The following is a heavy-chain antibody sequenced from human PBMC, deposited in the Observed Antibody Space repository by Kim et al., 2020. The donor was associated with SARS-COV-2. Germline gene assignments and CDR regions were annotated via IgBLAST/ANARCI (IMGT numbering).Heavy chain of an antibody. D-gene: IGHD6-19*01. CDR3: VKRFGIAVSGSFDY. Sequence: GGSLRLSCSASGFTFSSYAMHWVRQAPGKGLEYVSAISSNGGSTYYADSVKGRFTISRDNSKNTLYLQMSSLRAEDTAVYYCVKRFGIAVSGSFDYWGQGTLVTVSS. V-gene: IGHV3-64D*06. J-gene: IGHJ4*02. CDR2: ISSNGGST. CDR1: GFTFSSYA.